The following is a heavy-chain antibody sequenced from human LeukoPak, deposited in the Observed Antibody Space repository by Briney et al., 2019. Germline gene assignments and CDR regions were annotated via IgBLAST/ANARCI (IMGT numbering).Heavy chain of an antibody. D-gene: IGHD5-12*01. J-gene: IGHJ4*02. CDR2: ISSSSRTI. CDR3: ARGPSGYHNT. Sequence: GGSLRLSCAASRFTFNNYTMNWVRQAPGKGLEWVSYISSSSRTIYYADSVKGRFTISRDNSKNTLYLQMNSLRAEDTAVYYCARGPSGYHNTGGQGTLVTVSS. V-gene: IGHV3-48*01. CDR1: RFTFNNYT.